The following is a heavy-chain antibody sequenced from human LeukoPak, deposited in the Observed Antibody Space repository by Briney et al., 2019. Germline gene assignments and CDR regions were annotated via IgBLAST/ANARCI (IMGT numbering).Heavy chain of an antibody. J-gene: IGHJ4*02. V-gene: IGHV3-7*05. CDR3: ASNSDYCFEY. CDR2: INPNGNDY. Sequence: GGSLRLSCAASAFSFSTHWMAWVRQAPGKGLEWVANINPNGNDYHYVDSVKGRFTISRDNAKKSLYLQMNFLRADDTAVYYCASNSDYCFEYWGQGVLVTVSS. CDR1: AFSFSTHW. D-gene: IGHD2/OR15-2a*01.